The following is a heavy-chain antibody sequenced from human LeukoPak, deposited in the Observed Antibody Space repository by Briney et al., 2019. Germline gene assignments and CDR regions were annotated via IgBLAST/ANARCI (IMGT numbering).Heavy chain of an antibody. Sequence: PGRSLRLSCAASGFTFDDYAMHWVRQAPGKGLEWVSGISWNSGSIGYADSVKGRFTISRDNAKNSLYLQMNSLRAEDTALYYCAKTATAGRARGDFDYWAREPWSPSPQ. J-gene: IGHJ4*02. D-gene: IGHD6-13*01. V-gene: IGHV3-9*01. CDR1: GFTFDDYA. CDR2: ISWNSGSI. CDR3: AKTATAGRARGDFDY.